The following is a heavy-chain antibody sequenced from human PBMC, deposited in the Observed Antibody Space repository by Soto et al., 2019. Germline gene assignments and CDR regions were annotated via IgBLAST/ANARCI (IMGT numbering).Heavy chain of an antibody. CDR1: GGSISSSHW. CDR2: ISHSGTS. V-gene: IGHV4-4*02. D-gene: IGHD3-9*01. Sequence: QVQLQESGPGLVKPSGTLSLTCAVSGGSISSSHWWTWVRQSPGKGLEYIGEISHSGTSNSNPSLKIRVTQSVDKSKNHFSLTLTSVTAADTAVYYCARVVLTITRGAFDAWGQGTLVIVSS. CDR3: ARVVLTITRGAFDA. J-gene: IGHJ3*01.